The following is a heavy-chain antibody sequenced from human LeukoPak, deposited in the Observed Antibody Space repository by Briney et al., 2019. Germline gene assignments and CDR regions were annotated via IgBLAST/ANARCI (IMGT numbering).Heavy chain of an antibody. CDR1: GFTFSSYS. CDR3: ARDEGDDY. Sequence: GGSLRLSCAASGFTFSSYSMNWVRQAPGEGLEWVSSISSSSSYIYYADSVKGRFTISRDNARNSLYLQMTSLKAEDKAGYYCARDEGDDYWGQGTLVTVSS. J-gene: IGHJ4*02. CDR2: ISSSSSYI. V-gene: IGHV3-21*01. D-gene: IGHD1-26*01.